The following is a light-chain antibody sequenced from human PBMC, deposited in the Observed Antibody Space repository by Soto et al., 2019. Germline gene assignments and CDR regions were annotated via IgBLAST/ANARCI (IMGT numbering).Light chain of an antibody. Sequence: EIVLTQSPGTLSLSPGERATLSCRASQSVSSSYLAWYQQKPGQAPRLLIYGASGRATGIPDRFSGSVSGTDFILTISRLEPEDFAVYYCQQYGSSPPVTFGQGTRLEIK. CDR3: QQYGSSPPVT. CDR1: QSVSSSY. CDR2: GAS. J-gene: IGKJ5*01. V-gene: IGKV3-20*01.